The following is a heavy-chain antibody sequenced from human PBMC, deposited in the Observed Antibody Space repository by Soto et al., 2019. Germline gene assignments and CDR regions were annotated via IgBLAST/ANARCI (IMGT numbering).Heavy chain of an antibody. J-gene: IGHJ5*02. V-gene: IGHV4-4*07. CDR2: IYTSGST. CDR1: GGSISSYY. CDR3: ARDRRETYSSSWYYWFDP. D-gene: IGHD6-13*01. Sequence: PSETLSLTCTVSGGSISSYYWSWIRQPAGKGLEWIGRIYTSGSTNYNPSLKSRVTMSVDTSKNQFSLKLSSVTAADTAVYYCARDRRETYSSSWYYWFDPWGQGTLVTVSS.